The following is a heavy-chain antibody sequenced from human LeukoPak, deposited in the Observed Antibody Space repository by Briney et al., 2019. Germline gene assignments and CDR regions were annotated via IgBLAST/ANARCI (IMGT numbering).Heavy chain of an antibody. V-gene: IGHV1-2*02. CDR1: GYTFTNYY. CDR3: ARDKSWDY. J-gene: IGHJ4*02. CDR2: IDPNTGDT. Sequence: GASVKVSCKASGYTFTNYYMHWVRQAPGQGLEWMGWIDPNTGDTNYSQNTQGRATMTRDTSINTAYMELSRLRSDDTAVYYCARDKSWDYWGQGTLVTVSS.